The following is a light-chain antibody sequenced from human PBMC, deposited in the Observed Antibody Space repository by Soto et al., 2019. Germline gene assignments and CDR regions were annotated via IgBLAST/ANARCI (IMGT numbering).Light chain of an antibody. CDR3: QHLNNYPFMYT. V-gene: IGKV1-9*01. CDR1: QGISSY. J-gene: IGKJ2*01. CDR2: AAS. Sequence: IQLTQSPSSLSASVGDRVTITCRASQGISSYLAWYQQKPGKAPKRLIYAASTLQSGVPSRFSGSGPGTGFNLTISSRQPQDFATDYCQHLNNYPFMYTFVHGTKLEIK.